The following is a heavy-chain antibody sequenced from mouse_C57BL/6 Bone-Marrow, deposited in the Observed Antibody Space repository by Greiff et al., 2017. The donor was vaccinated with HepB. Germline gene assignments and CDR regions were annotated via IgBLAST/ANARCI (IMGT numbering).Heavy chain of an antibody. CDR3: SRREWLLRYAMDY. D-gene: IGHD2-3*01. Sequence: VQLQQSVAELVRPGASVKLSCTASGFNIKNTYMHWVKQRPEQGLEWIGRIDPANGNTKYAPKFQGKATITADTSSHTAYLQLSSLTSEDTAIYYCSRREWLLRYAMDYWGQGTSVTVSS. CDR2: IDPANGNT. CDR1: GFNIKNTY. V-gene: IGHV14-3*01. J-gene: IGHJ4*01.